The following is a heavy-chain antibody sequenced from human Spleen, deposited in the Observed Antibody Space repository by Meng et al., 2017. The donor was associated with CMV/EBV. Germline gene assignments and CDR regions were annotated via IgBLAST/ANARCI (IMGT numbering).Heavy chain of an antibody. D-gene: IGHD1-26*01. J-gene: IGHJ4*02. Sequence: GESLKISCAASGFTFSNYAMTWVRQAPGQGLEYVSTINDNGRTSFYADSVKGRFTISRDNSKNTVFLQMNSLTADDTAVYYCAKGEWELPTFFDSWGQGILVPSPQ. CDR1: GFTFSNYA. CDR3: AKGEWELPTFFDS. V-gene: IGHV3-23*01. CDR2: INDNGRTS.